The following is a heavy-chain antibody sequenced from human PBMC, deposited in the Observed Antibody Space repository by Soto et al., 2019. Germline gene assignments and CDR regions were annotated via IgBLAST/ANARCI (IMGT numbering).Heavy chain of an antibody. Sequence: QVQLVQSGAEVKKPGSSVKVSCKVSGGPFSSYAISWVRQAPGQGLEWMGGIVPIFGTVNYAQKFQGRIAISADESASTAYIALSSLRSEDTAVYYCARVYYYGSGSYSPPRDWGQGTLVTVSS. CDR2: IVPIFGTV. V-gene: IGHV1-69*01. CDR3: ARVYYYGSGSYSPPRD. CDR1: GGPFSSYA. D-gene: IGHD3-10*01. J-gene: IGHJ4*02.